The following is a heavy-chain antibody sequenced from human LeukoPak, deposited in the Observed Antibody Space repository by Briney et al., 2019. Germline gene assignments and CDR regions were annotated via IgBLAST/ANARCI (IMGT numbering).Heavy chain of an antibody. CDR3: AREAYYHDSSGYRSYYFDH. CDR1: GFTFSDYD. D-gene: IGHD3-22*01. CDR2: NTAGDT. J-gene: IGHJ4*02. V-gene: IGHV3-13*01. Sequence: GGSLRLSCTASGFTFSDYDIHWVRQATGKGLEWVSANTAGDTYYADSVKGRFTISRENAKNSFYLQMNSLRAGDTAVYYCAREAYYHDSSGYRSYYFDHWGQGTLVTVSS.